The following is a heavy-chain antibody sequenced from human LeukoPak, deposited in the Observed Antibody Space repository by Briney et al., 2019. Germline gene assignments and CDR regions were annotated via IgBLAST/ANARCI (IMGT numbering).Heavy chain of an antibody. CDR1: GFTFSHYA. V-gene: IGHV3-23*01. J-gene: IGHJ4*02. D-gene: IGHD4-11*01. CDR3: ATTGTSYGD. Sequence: GGSLRLSCAASGFTFSHYAMHWVRQAPGKGLQWVSSVSSVGSSTYYADSVKGRFTISRDNSKNTLFLQMNSLRAEDTAVYYCATTGTSYGDWGQGTLVTVSS. CDR2: VSSVGSST.